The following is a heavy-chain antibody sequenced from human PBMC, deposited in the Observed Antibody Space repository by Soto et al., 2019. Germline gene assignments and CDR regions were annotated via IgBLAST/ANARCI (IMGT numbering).Heavy chain of an antibody. J-gene: IGHJ6*02. CDR2: MSSDETNR. D-gene: IGHD1-26*01. V-gene: IGHV3-30*04. CDR3: ARVKYSASLYSGMAV. Sequence: PGGSLRLSCVASGFPFSSFPMHWVRQAPGMGLEWVAVMSSDETNRKYADSVKGRFTISRDNSKSALYLQMDSLRVEDTAVYYCARVKYSASLYSGMAVWGQGTTVTVSS. CDR1: GFPFSSFP.